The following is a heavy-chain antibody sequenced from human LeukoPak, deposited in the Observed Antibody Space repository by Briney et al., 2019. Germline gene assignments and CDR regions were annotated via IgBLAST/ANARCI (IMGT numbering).Heavy chain of an antibody. J-gene: IGHJ5*02. CDR2: INAGNGNT. D-gene: IGHD3-10*01. V-gene: IGHV1-3*01. Sequence: ASVKVSCKASGYTFTSYAMHWVRQAPGQRLEWMGWINAGNGNTKYSQKFQGRVTITRDTSASTAYMELSSLRSEDTAVYYCARRITMVRGVMGGWFDPWGQGTLVTASS. CDR1: GYTFTSYA. CDR3: ARRITMVRGVMGGWFDP.